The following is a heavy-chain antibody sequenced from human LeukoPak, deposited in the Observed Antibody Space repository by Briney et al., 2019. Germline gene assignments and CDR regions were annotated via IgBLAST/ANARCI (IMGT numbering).Heavy chain of an antibody. CDR1: GGSISSSSYY. Sequence: PSETLSLTCTVSGGSISSSSYYWGWIRQPPGKGLEWIGSIYYSGSTYYNPSLKSRVTISVDTSKNQFSLKLSSVTAADTAVYYCARVGYYGSGNWFDPWGLGTLVTVSS. CDR3: ARVGYYGSGNWFDP. CDR2: IYYSGST. J-gene: IGHJ5*02. V-gene: IGHV4-39*07. D-gene: IGHD3-10*01.